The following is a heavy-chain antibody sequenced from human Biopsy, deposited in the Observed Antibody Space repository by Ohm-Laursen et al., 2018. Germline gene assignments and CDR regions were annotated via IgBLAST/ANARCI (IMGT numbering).Heavy chain of an antibody. CDR2: IWYDGSNK. CDR3: AKCMTGGSNYYFHH. D-gene: IGHD2-8*01. CDR1: GFTFSIYG. V-gene: IGHV3-33*06. Sequence: SLRLSCSASGFTFSIYGMHWVRQAPGKGLEWVAVIWYDGSNKNYADSVKGRFTISRDNSKNTLYLQMNSLRGEDTAVYYCAKCMTGGSNYYFHHCGQGTLVTVSS. J-gene: IGHJ4*02.